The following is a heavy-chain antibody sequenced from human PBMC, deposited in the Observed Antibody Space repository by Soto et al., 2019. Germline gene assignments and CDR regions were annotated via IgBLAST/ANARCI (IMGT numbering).Heavy chain of an antibody. V-gene: IGHV4-59*08. D-gene: IGHD6-13*01. J-gene: IGHJ4*02. CDR2: IYYSGST. Sequence: SETLSLTCTVSGGSISSYYWSWIRQPPGKGLEWIGYIYYSGSTNYNPSLKSRVTISVDTSKNQFSLKLSSVTAADTAVYYCVGPGIAAAGTLDYWGQGTLVTVSS. CDR1: GGSISSYY. CDR3: VGPGIAAAGTLDY.